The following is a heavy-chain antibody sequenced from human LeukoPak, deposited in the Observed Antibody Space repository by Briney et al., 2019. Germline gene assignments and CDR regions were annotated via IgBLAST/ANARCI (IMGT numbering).Heavy chain of an antibody. J-gene: IGHJ4*02. CDR2: FDPEDGET. V-gene: IGHV1-24*01. D-gene: IGHD1-26*01. CDR3: ATAVGATTNLVY. Sequence: GASVKVSCKASGYTFTGYYMHWVRQAPGKGLEWMGGFDPEDGETIYAQKFQGRVTMTEDTSTDTAYMELSSLRSEDTAVYYCATAVGATTNLVYWGQGTLVTVSS. CDR1: GYTFTGYY.